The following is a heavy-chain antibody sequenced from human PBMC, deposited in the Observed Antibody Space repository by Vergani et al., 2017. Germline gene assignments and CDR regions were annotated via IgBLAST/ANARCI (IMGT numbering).Heavy chain of an antibody. V-gene: IGHV1-2*02. CDR1: GYTFTGYY. CDR2: INPNSGGT. CDR3: ARTKECSSTSCSMHYYYYGMDV. J-gene: IGHJ6*02. Sequence: QVQLVQSGAEVKKPGASVKVSCKASGYTFTGYYMHWVRQAPGQGLEWMGWINPNSGGTNYAQKFQGRVTMTRDTSISTAYMELSRLRSDDTAVYYCARTKECSSTSCSMHYYYYGMDVWGQGTTVTVSS. D-gene: IGHD2-2*01.